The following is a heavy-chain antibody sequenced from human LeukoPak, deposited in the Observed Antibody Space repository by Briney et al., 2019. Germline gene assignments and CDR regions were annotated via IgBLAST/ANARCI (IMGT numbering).Heavy chain of an antibody. Sequence: GGSLRLSCAASGFTFSNAWMSWVRQAPGKGLEWVGRIKSETDGGTTDYAAPVKGRFTISRDDSKNTLFLQMNSLRTEDTAVYYCARVLPVFRGYSYGPEDYWGQGTLVTVSS. CDR2: IKSETDGGTT. V-gene: IGHV3-15*01. D-gene: IGHD5-18*01. CDR3: ARVLPVFRGYSYGPEDY. J-gene: IGHJ4*02. CDR1: GFTFSNAW.